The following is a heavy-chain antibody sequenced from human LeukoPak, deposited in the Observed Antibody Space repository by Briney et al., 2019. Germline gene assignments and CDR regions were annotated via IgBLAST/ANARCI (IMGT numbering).Heavy chain of an antibody. J-gene: IGHJ3*02. D-gene: IGHD3-22*01. CDR2: ISGSGGST. Sequence: PGGSLRLSCAASGVTFSCYSMSWVRQPPGKGLEWVSAISGSGGSTYYADSVKGRFTISRDNSKNKLYLQMNSLRAEDTAVYYCAKDQYYYDSSGFDAFDIWGQGTMVTVSS. CDR3: AKDQYYYDSSGFDAFDI. CDR1: GVTFSCYS. V-gene: IGHV3-23*01.